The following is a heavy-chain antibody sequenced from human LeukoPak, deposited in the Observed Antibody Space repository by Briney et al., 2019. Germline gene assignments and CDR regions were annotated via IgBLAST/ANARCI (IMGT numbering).Heavy chain of an antibody. J-gene: IGHJ4*02. V-gene: IGHV1-69*05. CDR2: IIPIFGTA. CDR1: GGTFSSYA. D-gene: IGHD3-22*01. Sequence: SVKVSCKASGGTFSSYAISWVRQAPGQGLEWMGGIIPIFGTANYAQKFQGRVTITTDESTSTAYMELSSLRSEDTAVYYCARLFGSGYYHNAFDYWGQGTLVTVSS. CDR3: ARLFGSGYYHNAFDY.